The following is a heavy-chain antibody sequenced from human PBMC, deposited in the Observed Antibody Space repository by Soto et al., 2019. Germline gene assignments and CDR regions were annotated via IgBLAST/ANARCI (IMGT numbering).Heavy chain of an antibody. CDR3: ARLTSINYYDSSGYYGAFDY. Sequence: LRLSCAASGFTFSDYGMHWVRQTPGKGLEWVAVIWYDGSNKYYADSVKGRFTISRDNSKNTLYLQMNSLRAEDTAMYYCARLTSINYYDSSGYYGAFDYWGQGTLVTVSS. CDR2: IWYDGSNK. V-gene: IGHV3-33*01. J-gene: IGHJ4*02. D-gene: IGHD3-22*01. CDR1: GFTFSDYG.